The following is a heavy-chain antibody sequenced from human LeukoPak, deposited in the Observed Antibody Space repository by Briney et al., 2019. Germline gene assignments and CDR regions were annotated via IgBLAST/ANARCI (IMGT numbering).Heavy chain of an antibody. CDR1: GFTFSSFW. Sequence: GGSLRLSCAVSGFTFSSFWMSWVRQAPGKGLEWVANIKQDGSEKYYVDSVKGRFTISRDNAKNSLYLQMNSLRAEDTAVYYCARDARYCSSTSCSYGMDVWGQGTTVTVSS. CDR3: ARDARYCSSTSCSYGMDV. D-gene: IGHD2-2*01. CDR2: IKQDGSEK. J-gene: IGHJ6*02. V-gene: IGHV3-7*01.